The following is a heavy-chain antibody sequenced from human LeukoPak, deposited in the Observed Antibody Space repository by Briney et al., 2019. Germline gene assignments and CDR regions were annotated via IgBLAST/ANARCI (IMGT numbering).Heavy chain of an antibody. J-gene: IGHJ4*02. CDR3: ARWGSMIVVRGAYDY. V-gene: IGHV3-74*01. Sequence: GGSLRLSCAASGFTFSSYWMHWVRQAPGKGLVWVSRINSDGSSTSYADSVKGRFTIYRDNAKNTLYLQMNSLRAEDTAVYYCARWGSMIVVRGAYDYWGQGTLVTVSS. CDR1: GFTFSSYW. D-gene: IGHD3-22*01. CDR2: INSDGSST.